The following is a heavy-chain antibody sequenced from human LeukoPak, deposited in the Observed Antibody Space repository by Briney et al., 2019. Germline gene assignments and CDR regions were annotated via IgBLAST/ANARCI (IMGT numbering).Heavy chain of an antibody. CDR3: AKVLLEWLLPEFDY. V-gene: IGHV3-30-3*01. CDR1: GFTFSSYA. D-gene: IGHD3-3*01. Sequence: GGSLRLSCAASGFTFSSYAMHWVRQAPGKGLEWVAVISYDGSIKYYADSVKGRSTISRDNSKNTLYLQMNSLRAEDTAVYYCAKVLLEWLLPEFDYWGQGTLVTVSS. CDR2: ISYDGSIK. J-gene: IGHJ4*02.